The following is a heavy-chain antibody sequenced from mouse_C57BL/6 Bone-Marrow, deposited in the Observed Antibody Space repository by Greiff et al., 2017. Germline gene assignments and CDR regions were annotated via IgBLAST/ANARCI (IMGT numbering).Heavy chain of an antibody. Sequence: VQLQQPGAELVKPGASVKMSCKASGYTFTSYWITWVKQRPGQGLEWIGDIYPGSGSTNYNEKFKSKATLTVDTSSSTAYMQLSSLTAEDSAVYYCAREEGNYEAGFAYWGQGTLVTVSA. CDR1: GYTFTSYW. CDR2: IYPGSGST. V-gene: IGHV1-55*01. D-gene: IGHD2-1*01. CDR3: AREEGNYEAGFAY. J-gene: IGHJ3*01.